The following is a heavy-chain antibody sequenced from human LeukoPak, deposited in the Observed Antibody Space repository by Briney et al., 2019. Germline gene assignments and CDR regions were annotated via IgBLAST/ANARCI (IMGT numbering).Heavy chain of an antibody. CDR3: ARDKGYNSAY. Sequence: GGSLRLSCAASGFTFSSYWMTWVRQTPGEGLVWVANIRMDGGEQYYLDSVEGRFTISRDNAKNSLYLQMYSLRPEDTAIYYCARDKGYNSAYWGRGTLVTVSS. V-gene: IGHV3-7*01. CDR2: IRMDGGEQ. CDR1: GFTFSSYW. D-gene: IGHD5-24*01. J-gene: IGHJ4*02.